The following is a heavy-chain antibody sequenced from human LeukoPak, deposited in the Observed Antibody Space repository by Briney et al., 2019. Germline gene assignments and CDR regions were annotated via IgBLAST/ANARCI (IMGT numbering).Heavy chain of an antibody. Sequence: KVSCKASGGTFSGSAMHWVRQASGKGLEWVGRIRNKANSYATAYTASVKGRFTISRDDSKNTAYLQMNSLKTEDTAVYYCTRYSSSDNWFDPWGQGTLVTVSS. CDR1: GGTFSGSA. D-gene: IGHD6-6*01. J-gene: IGHJ5*02. V-gene: IGHV3-73*01. CDR2: IRNKANSYAT. CDR3: TRYSSSDNWFDP.